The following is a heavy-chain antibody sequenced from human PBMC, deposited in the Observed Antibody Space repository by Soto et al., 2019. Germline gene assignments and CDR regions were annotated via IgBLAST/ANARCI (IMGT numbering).Heavy chain of an antibody. V-gene: IGHV1-8*01. CDR1: GYTFTSYD. CDR3: ARSPRQGYSYGYYYYGMDG. D-gene: IGHD5-18*01. J-gene: IGHJ6*02. CDR2: MNPNSGNT. Sequence: GASVKVSCKASGYTFTSYDINWVRQATGQGLEWMGWMNPNSGNTGYAQKFQGRVTITRNTSISTAYMELSRLRSEDTAVYYCARSPRQGYSYGYYYYGMDGWGQGTTVTVSS.